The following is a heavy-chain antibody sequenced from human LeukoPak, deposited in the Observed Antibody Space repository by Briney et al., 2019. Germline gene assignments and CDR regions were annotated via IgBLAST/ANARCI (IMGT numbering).Heavy chain of an antibody. V-gene: IGHV3-7*03. J-gene: IGHJ4*02. CDR1: GFTFSSYS. CDR3: AKDMSSGIAAAGNDY. CDR2: IKQDGTEK. D-gene: IGHD6-13*01. Sequence: GGSLRLSCAASGFTFSSYSMNWVRQAPGKGLEWVANIKQDGTEKYYVDSVKGRFTISRDNAKNSLYLQMNSLRAEDTALHYCAKDMSSGIAAAGNDYWGQGTLVTVSS.